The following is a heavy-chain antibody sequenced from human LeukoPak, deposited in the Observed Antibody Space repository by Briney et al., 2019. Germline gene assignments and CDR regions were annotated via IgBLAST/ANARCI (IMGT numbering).Heavy chain of an antibody. Sequence: GRSLRLSCAPSGFTASSNYMSWVRQAPRNGLEWVSVIYSGGSTYYAGSVKGRFTISGDNDKNSLYLQMNSLTDEDTAVYYCARDYSSFAFDIWGQGTMVTVSS. CDR3: ARDYSSFAFDI. V-gene: IGHV3-53*01. J-gene: IGHJ3*02. CDR1: GFTASSNY. D-gene: IGHD6-6*01. CDR2: IYSGGST.